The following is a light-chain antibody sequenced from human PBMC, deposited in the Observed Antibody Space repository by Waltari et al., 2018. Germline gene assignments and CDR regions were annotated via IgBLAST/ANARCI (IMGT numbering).Light chain of an antibody. V-gene: IGLV1-44*01. CDR1: NYNIGSGP. CDR2: SND. Sequence: QSVLTQAPSVSGTPGQSVTISCSGTNYNIGSGPVNWYQQVPGMSPKLLNYSNDQRPPGVPDRFSGSQSGTSASLRSSGLQSEDEADYYCATWDGRVNGVLFGGGTKVTVL. CDR3: ATWDGRVNGVL. J-gene: IGLJ2*01.